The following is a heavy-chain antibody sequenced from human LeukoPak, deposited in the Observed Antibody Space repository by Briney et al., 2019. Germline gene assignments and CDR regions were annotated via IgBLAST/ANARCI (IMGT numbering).Heavy chain of an antibody. CDR2: TYYRSKWYS. V-gene: IGHV6-1*01. Sequence: SQTLSPTCAISGDSVSSNSAAWNWIRQSPSRGLEWLGRTYYRSKWYSDYAVSVKSRITINPDTSKNQFSLQLNSVTPEDTAVYYCARGQSPRSWGNFDYWGRGTLVTVSS. D-gene: IGHD7-27*01. CDR1: GDSVSSNSAA. CDR3: ARGQSPRSWGNFDY. J-gene: IGHJ4*02.